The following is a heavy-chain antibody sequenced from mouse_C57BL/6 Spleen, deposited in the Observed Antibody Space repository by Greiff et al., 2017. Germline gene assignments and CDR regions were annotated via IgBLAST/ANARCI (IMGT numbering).Heavy chain of an antibody. CDR2: IRNKANGYTT. D-gene: IGHD3-2*02. V-gene: IGHV7-3*01. Sequence: EVKLMESGGGLVQPGGSLSLSCAASGFTFTDYYMSWVRQPPGKALEWLGFIRNKANGYTTEYSASVKGRFTISRDNSQSILYLQMNALRAEDSATYYCARYSASSGFDYWGQGTTLTVSS. CDR1: GFTFTDYY. J-gene: IGHJ2*01. CDR3: ARYSASSGFDY.